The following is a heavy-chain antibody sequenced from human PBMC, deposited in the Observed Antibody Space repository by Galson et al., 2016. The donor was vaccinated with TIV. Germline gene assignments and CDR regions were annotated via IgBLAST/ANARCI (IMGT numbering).Heavy chain of an antibody. CDR2: INPNSGAT. Sequence: SVKVSGKASGYPFTDSWMHWVRQAPGEGLEWMGWINPNSGATLYAQKFQGRVTMTRDTSTSTTYVELSRLTSDDTADYYCARGGVIRGLDFWGQGTLVTVSS. V-gene: IGHV1-2*02. CDR1: GYPFTDSW. J-gene: IGHJ4*02. D-gene: IGHD3-16*02. CDR3: ARGGVIRGLDF.